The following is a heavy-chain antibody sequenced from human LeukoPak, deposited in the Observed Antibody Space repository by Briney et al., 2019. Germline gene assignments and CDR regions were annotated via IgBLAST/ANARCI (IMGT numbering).Heavy chain of an antibody. CDR2: INSDGSEG. V-gene: IGHV3-7*03. J-gene: IGHJ4*02. Sequence: GGSLRLSSAVSGFTFSGFWMSWSRQAPGKGLEWVASINSDGSEGYYADVVKGRFTIARDNAKNSLYLQINSLRAEDTAVYYCASSGSYRFDYWGQGTLVTVSS. CDR1: GFTFSGFW. D-gene: IGHD1-26*01. CDR3: ASSGSYRFDY.